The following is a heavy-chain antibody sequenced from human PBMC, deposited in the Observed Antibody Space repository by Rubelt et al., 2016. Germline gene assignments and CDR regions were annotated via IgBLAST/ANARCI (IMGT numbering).Heavy chain of an antibody. CDR3: ARRRNSGYEFDY. J-gene: IGHJ4*02. Sequence: QVQLQESGPGLVKPSATLSLTCAVYVGSLSCYYWCWIRQPPGKGLEWIGDIFLSGSTNSNPSLKSRVTLTVHTSKNQFSLKVKSVTAADTAVYYWARRRNSGYEFDYWGQGTLVTVSS. D-gene: IGHD5-12*01. CDR2: IFLSGST. CDR1: VGSLSCYY. V-gene: IGHV4-34*12.